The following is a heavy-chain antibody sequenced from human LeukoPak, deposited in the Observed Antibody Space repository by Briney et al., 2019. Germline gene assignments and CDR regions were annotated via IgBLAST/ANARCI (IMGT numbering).Heavy chain of an antibody. Sequence: GEPLKISCKGSGYSFTSYWIGWVRQMPGKGLEWMGIIYPGDSDTRYSPSFQGQVTISADKSISTAYLQWSSLKASDTAMYYCARVGPAATYYYYGMDVWGQGTTVTVSS. CDR2: IYPGDSDT. CDR3: ARVGPAATYYYYGMDV. J-gene: IGHJ6*02. V-gene: IGHV5-51*01. D-gene: IGHD2-2*01. CDR1: GYSFTSYW.